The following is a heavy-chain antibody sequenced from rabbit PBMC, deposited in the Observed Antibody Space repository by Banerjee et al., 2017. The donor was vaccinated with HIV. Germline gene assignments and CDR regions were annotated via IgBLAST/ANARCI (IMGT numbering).Heavy chain of an antibody. CDR2: IDPVFGST. Sequence: QSLEESGGGLVQPGGSLKLSCKASGFDFSSYGVSWVRQAPGKGLEWIGYIDPVFGSTYYASWVNGRFTISSHNAQNTLYLQLNSLTAADTATYFCVREAYGYAGYAYATYTRLDLWGPGTLVTVS. CDR1: GFDFSSYG. CDR3: VREAYGYAGYAYATYTRLDL. D-gene: IGHD6-1*01. J-gene: IGHJ3*01. V-gene: IGHV1S7*01.